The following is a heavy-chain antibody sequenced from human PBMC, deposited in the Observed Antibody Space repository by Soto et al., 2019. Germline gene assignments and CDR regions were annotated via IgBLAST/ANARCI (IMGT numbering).Heavy chain of an antibody. J-gene: IGHJ4*02. CDR1: GFTVSSNY. D-gene: IGHD3-10*01. Sequence: EVQMVESGGGLIQPGGSLRLSCAAFGFTVSSNYMTWVRQAPGKGLEWVSVIYSGGSTYYADSVKGRFTISRDNSRNTLYLQMNSQRAEDTAVYYCARGFPSMAYYGEYYFDKWGQGTLVTVSS. CDR3: ARGFPSMAYYGEYYFDK. CDR2: IYSGGST. V-gene: IGHV3-53*01.